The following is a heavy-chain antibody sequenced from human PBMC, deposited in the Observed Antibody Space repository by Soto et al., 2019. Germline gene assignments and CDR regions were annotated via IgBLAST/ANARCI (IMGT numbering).Heavy chain of an antibody. CDR2: IPHDGNKE. D-gene: IGHD1-26*01. J-gene: IGHJ5*02. V-gene: IGHV3-30*04. CDR3: LRVTGSYWEAWFDP. Sequence: GGSLRLSCLASGFTFSSHPMHWVRQAPGKGLEWVAVIPHDGNKEYYAEAVKGRFTISRDNSKNTVYLQMNSLRVDDTAVYYCLRVTGSYWEAWFDPWGQGTLVTVSS. CDR1: GFTFSSHP.